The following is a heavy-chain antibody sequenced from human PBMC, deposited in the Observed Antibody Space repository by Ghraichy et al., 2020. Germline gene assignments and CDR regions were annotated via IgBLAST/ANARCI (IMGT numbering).Heavy chain of an antibody. CDR3: ARESPPYSSTTKDQQGFDY. V-gene: IGHV3-30*03. J-gene: IGHJ4*02. D-gene: IGHD6-13*01. Sequence: GGSLRLSCTASGFTFSTYAMHWVRQAPGKGLEWVAVISYDGVHKYYEDSVKGRFTISRDNSKNTLYLQMNSLRAEDTAVYYCARESPPYSSTTKDQQGFDYRGQGNLVTVSS. CDR1: GFTFSTYA. CDR2: ISYDGVHK.